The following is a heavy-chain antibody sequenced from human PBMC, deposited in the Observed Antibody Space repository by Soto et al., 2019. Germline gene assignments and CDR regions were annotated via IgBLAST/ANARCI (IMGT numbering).Heavy chain of an antibody. Sequence: GSVEVSRKASGYTFTSYGINWVGLAPGQGLEWMGWISAYNGNTNCAQKLQGRVTMTTDTSTSTAYMELRSLRSDDTAVYYRARGFGWSGAFDIWGQGTMVTVSS. V-gene: IGHV1-18*01. CDR1: GYTFTSYG. CDR2: ISAYNGNT. J-gene: IGHJ3*02. CDR3: ARGFGWSGAFDI. D-gene: IGHD3-10*01.